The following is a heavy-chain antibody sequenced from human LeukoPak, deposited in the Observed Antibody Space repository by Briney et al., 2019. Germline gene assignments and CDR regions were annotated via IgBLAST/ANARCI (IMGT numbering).Heavy chain of an antibody. CDR3: ASGSGRAYGSGIV. CDR1: GGSITSADYY. CDR2: IYYSGST. Sequence: PSETLSLTCTVSGGSITSADYYWTWIRQPPGKGLEWIAYIYYSGSTLYTPSLKSRLTMSQDTSRNQFSLKLSSVTAADTAVYYCASGSGRAYGSGIVWGQGTLVTVSS. V-gene: IGHV4-30-4*08. D-gene: IGHD3-10*01. J-gene: IGHJ4*02.